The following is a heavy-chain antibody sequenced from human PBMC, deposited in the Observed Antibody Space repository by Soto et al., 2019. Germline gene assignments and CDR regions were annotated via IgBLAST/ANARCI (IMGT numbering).Heavy chain of an antibody. CDR2: ISTYNGDT. J-gene: IGHJ6*02. Sequence: AADKVPCKPPGYTPTNYANHWVPHANTQGLEWMGWISTYNGDTNYAQTFQGRVTMTTDTSTSTVYMELRSLRSDDTAVYYCAREGVAPYYYYGMDVWGQGTPVTVSS. CDR1: GYTPTNYA. CDR3: AREGVAPYYYYGMDV. D-gene: IGHD5-12*01. V-gene: IGHV1-18*01.